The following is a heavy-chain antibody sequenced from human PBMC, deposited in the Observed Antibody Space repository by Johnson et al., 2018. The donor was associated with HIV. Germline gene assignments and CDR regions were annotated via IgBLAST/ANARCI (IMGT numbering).Heavy chain of an antibody. V-gene: IGHV3-66*02. J-gene: IGHJ3*02. CDR2: IYSGGNT. D-gene: IGHD1-14*01. CDR1: GFSVSNNY. Sequence: VQLVESGGDLVQPGGSLRLSCGASGFSVSNNYMSWVRQAPGKGLEWVSVIYSGGNTYYADSVKGRFTISRDNSKNTLYLQMNSLRAEDTAVYYCARDQGGNHNAFDIWGQGTMVTVSS. CDR3: ARDQGGNHNAFDI.